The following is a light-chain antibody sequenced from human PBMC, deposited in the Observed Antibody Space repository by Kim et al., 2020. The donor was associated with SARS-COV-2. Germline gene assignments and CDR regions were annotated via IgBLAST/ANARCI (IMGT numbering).Light chain of an antibody. CDR2: GNS. V-gene: IGLV1-40*01. J-gene: IGLJ1*01. CDR3: QSYDSSLSGYV. CDR1: SSNIGAGYD. Sequence: RVTRSCTVSSSNIGAGYDVHWYQQLPGTAPKLLIYGNSNRPSGVPDRFSGSKSGTSASLAITGLQAEDEADYYCQSYDSSLSGYVFGTGTKVTVL.